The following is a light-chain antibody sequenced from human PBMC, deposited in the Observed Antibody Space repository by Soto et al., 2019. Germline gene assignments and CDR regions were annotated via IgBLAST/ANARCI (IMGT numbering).Light chain of an antibody. CDR2: DAS. V-gene: IGKV3-11*01. Sequence: DIVLTQFPATLSFSPGERATLSCRASQSINTYLAWYQQKPGQPPRLLISDASNRATGTPARFSGSGSGTDFTLTISSLEAEDFAVYYCQQRSDWPPLTFGGGTKVDIK. J-gene: IGKJ4*01. CDR3: QQRSDWPPLT. CDR1: QSINTY.